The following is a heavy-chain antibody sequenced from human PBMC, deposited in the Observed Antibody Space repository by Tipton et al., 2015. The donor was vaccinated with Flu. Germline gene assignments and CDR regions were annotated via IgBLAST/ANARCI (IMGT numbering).Heavy chain of an antibody. CDR2: ISSSGSTI. J-gene: IGHJ5*02. CDR3: ARYGDSQYNWFDP. V-gene: IGHV3-48*03. CDR1: GFTFSSYE. Sequence: SLRLSCAASGFTFSSYEMNWVRQAPGKGLEWVSYISSSGSTIYYADSVKGRFTISRDNAKNSLYLQMNSLRAEDTAVYYCARYGDSQYNWFDPWGQGTLVTVSS. D-gene: IGHD4-17*01.